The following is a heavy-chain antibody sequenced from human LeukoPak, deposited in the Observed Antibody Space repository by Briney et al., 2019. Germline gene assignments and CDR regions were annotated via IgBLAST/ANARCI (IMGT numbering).Heavy chain of an antibody. V-gene: IGHV1-69*04. CDR2: IIPILGTA. Sequence: ASVKVSCKASGHTFTSYGISWVRQAPGQGLEWMGRIIPILGTANYAQKFQGRVTITADKSTSTAYMELSSLRSEDTAVYYCARVPLAGSSVLDFDYWGQGTLVTVSS. CDR3: ARVPLAGSSVLDFDY. D-gene: IGHD1-1*01. J-gene: IGHJ4*02. CDR1: GHTFTSYG.